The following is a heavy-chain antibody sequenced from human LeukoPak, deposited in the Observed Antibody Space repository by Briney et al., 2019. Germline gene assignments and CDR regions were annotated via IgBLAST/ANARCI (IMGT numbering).Heavy chain of an antibody. CDR2: IGTAGDT. Sequence: PGGSLRLSCAASGFTFSSYDMHWVRQATGKGLEWVSAIGTAGDTYYPGSVKGRFTISRENAKNSLYLQMNSLRAGDTAVYYCARGGYDSSGYYSNFDYWGQGTLVTVSS. J-gene: IGHJ4*02. D-gene: IGHD3-22*01. CDR1: GFTFSSYD. V-gene: IGHV3-13*01. CDR3: ARGGYDSSGYYSNFDY.